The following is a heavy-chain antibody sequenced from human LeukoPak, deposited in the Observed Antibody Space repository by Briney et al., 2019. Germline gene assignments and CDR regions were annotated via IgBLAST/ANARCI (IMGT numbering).Heavy chain of an antibody. D-gene: IGHD3-10*01. V-gene: IGHV3-15*01. J-gene: IGHJ4*02. CDR3: TTDLGTYYHGSQRLILIDY. CDR2: IKSKTDGETT. Sequence: GGSLRLSCVASGFTFNNFWMTWVRQAPGKGLEWIGRIKSKTDGETTNYAEPVRGRFTISRDDSKSAVYLQINSLKIEDTAVYYCTTDLGTYYHGSQRLILIDYWGQGTLVTVSS. CDR1: GFTFNNFW.